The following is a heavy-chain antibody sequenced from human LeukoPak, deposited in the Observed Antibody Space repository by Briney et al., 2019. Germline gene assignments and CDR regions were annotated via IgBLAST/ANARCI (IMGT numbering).Heavy chain of an antibody. CDR1: GGSISSGYSY. J-gene: IGHJ3*02. V-gene: IGHV4-39*07. D-gene: IGHD2-21*01. Sequence: SETLSLTCTVSGGSISSGYSYWGWIRQPPGKGLEFIGSMHYSGSTDYNPSLKSRVTISIDSSKDQFSLKLSSVTAADTAVYYCARESAFRSIAPFDIWGQGTMVTVSS. CDR2: MHYSGST. CDR3: ARESAFRSIAPFDI.